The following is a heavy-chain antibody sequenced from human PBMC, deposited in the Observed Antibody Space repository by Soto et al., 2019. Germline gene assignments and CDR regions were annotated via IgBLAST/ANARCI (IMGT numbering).Heavy chain of an antibody. V-gene: IGHV3-23*01. CDR3: ARKYYDDSSGYHDNWFDP. D-gene: IGHD3-22*01. J-gene: IGHJ5*02. CDR1: GSTFSSYA. CDR2: ISGSGGMT. Sequence: EVQLLESGGGLVQPGGSLRLSCAASGSTFSSYAMSWVRQAPGKGLEWVSAISGSGGMTFYADSVKGRFTISRDNSKKTLYLQMNSLRAEDTAVYYCARKYYDDSSGYHDNWFDPWGQGTLVTVSS.